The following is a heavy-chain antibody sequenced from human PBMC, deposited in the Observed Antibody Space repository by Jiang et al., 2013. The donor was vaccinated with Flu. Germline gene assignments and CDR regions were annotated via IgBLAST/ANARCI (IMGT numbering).Heavy chain of an antibody. CDR2: TYYRSQWYN. CDR3: VGFSNYNSGTFWTD. V-gene: IGHV6-1*01. D-gene: IGHD3-10*01. J-gene: IGHJ4*02. Sequence: QTLSLTCAISGDSVSSNNVAWNWIRQSPSRGLEWLGRTYYRSQWYNDYAASVKSRITIKPDTSTNQSTLQLNSVTPEDTAVYYCVGFSNYNSGTFWTDWGQGTHVTVSS. CDR1: GDSVSSNNVA.